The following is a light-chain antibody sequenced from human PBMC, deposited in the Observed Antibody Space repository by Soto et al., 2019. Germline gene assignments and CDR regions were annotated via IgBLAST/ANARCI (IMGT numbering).Light chain of an antibody. J-gene: IGKJ1*01. CDR2: DAS. Sequence: DIQMTQSPSTLSASVGDRVTITCRASQSISNWLAWYQQKPGKAPKLLIYDASSLESGVPSGFSGSGSGTEFTLTISSLQPDDFATYYCQQYYSYPGTFGQGTKVEIK. CDR3: QQYYSYPGT. CDR1: QSISNW. V-gene: IGKV1-5*01.